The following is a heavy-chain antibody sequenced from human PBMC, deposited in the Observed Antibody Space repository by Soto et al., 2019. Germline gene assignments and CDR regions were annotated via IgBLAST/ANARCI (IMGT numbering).Heavy chain of an antibody. D-gene: IGHD1-26*01. Sequence: GGSLRLSCAASGFTFSSYAMSWVRQAPGKGLEWVSAISGSGVKIFYADSVKGRFTISRDNSKNTLYLQMNSLRAEDTAVYYCARGFRVEGAYGAGAFFDYWAQGTLVTVSS. CDR1: GFTFSSYA. CDR3: ARGFRVEGAYGAGAFFDY. J-gene: IGHJ4*02. V-gene: IGHV3-23*01. CDR2: ISGSGVKI.